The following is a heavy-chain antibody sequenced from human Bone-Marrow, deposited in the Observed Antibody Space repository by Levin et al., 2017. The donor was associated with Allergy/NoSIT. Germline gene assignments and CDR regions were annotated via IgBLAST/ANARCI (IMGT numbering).Heavy chain of an antibody. D-gene: IGHD3-10*01. CDR3: ARDQSYSGTSGIWFDP. CDR2: ISTYNGNT. J-gene: IGHJ5*02. CDR1: GYTFTSFG. V-gene: IGHV1-18*01. Sequence: ASVKVSCKASGYTFTSFGISWVRQAPGQGLEWMGWISTYNGNTKYAQSFQGRVSMTRDTSTKTAYMELRRLRSDDTAIYFCARDQSYSGTSGIWFDPWGQGTLVTVFS.